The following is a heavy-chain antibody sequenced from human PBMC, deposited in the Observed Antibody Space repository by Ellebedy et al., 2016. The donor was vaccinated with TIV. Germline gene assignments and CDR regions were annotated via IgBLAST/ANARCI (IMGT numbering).Heavy chain of an antibody. CDR2: ISYNSGSI. V-gene: IGHV3-48*04. D-gene: IGHD6-19*01. CDR1: RFTFSSYN. Sequence: PGGSLRLSCAASRFTFSSYNMNWVRQAPGKGLEWVSYISYNSGSIYDADSAKGRFTISRDNARNSLYLQMNSLRAEDTAVYYCARDGAGHWYFDLWGRGTLVTVSS. CDR3: ARDGAGHWYFDL. J-gene: IGHJ2*01.